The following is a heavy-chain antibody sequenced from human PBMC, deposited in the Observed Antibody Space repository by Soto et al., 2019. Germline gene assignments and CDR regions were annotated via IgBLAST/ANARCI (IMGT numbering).Heavy chain of an antibody. J-gene: IGHJ4*02. V-gene: IGHV4-61*05. CDR2: IYYSGST. CDR3: ARAPAPLDSSSWYYFDY. Sequence: SETLSLTCTVSGGSIISSIYYGGWIRRPPGKGLEWIGYIYYSGSTNYNPSLKSRVTISVDTSKNQFSLKLSSVTAADTAVYYCARAPAPLDSSSWYYFDYWGQGTLVTVSS. CDR1: GGSIISSIYY. D-gene: IGHD6-13*01.